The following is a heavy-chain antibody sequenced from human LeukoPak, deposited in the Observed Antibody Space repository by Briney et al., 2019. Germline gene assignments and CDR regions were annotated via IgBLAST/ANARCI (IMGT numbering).Heavy chain of an antibody. CDR1: GGSISSYY. D-gene: IGHD5-18*01. CDR3: ARGGYSYGSLHFDY. Sequence: SETLSLTCTVSGGSISSYYWSWIRQPAGKGLEWIGRIYTSGSTNYNPSLKSRVTMSVDTSKNQFSLKLSSVTAADTAMYYCARGGYSYGSLHFDYWGQGTLVTVSS. CDR2: IYTSGST. V-gene: IGHV4-4*07. J-gene: IGHJ4*02.